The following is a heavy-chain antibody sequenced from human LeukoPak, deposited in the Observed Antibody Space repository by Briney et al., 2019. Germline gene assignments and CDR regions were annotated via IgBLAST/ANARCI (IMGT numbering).Heavy chain of an antibody. V-gene: IGHV4-30-2*01. J-gene: IGHJ5*02. Sequence: PSQTLSLTCTVSGGSISSGGYYWSWIRQPPGKGLEWIGYIYHSGSTYYNPSLKSRVTISVDRSKNQFSLKLSSVTAADTAVYYCATSEYSSSSGNWFDPWGQGTLVTVSS. CDR1: GGSISSGGYY. CDR2: IYHSGST. D-gene: IGHD6-6*01. CDR3: ATSEYSSSSGNWFDP.